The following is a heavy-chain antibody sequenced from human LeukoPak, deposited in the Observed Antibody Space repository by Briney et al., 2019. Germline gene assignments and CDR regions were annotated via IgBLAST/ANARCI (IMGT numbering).Heavy chain of an antibody. J-gene: IGHJ5*02. CDR2: IWYDGSNK. D-gene: IGHD2-15*01. CDR3: AKDLRYCSGGSCYTWFDP. V-gene: IGHV3-33*06. CDR1: GFTFSSYG. Sequence: GRSLRLXCAASGFTFSSYGMHWVRQAPGKGLEWVAVIWYDGSNKYYADSVKGRFTISRDNSKNTLYLQMNSLRAEDTAVYYCAKDLRYCSGGSCYTWFDPWGQGTLVTVSS.